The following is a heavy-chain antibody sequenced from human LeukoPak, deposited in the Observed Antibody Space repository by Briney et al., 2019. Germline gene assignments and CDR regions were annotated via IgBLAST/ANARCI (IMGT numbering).Heavy chain of an antibody. D-gene: IGHD3-10*01. V-gene: IGHV4-59*01. CDR1: GGSISSYS. Sequence: SETLSLTCTVSGGSISSYSWNWIRQSPGKGLEWIGRVYHSGSINYNPSLKSRVTISVDTSKNQFSLKLSSVTAADTAVYYCARVARDYGSGSLQIDYWGQGTLVTVSS. CDR2: VYHSGSI. CDR3: ARVARDYGSGSLQIDY. J-gene: IGHJ4*02.